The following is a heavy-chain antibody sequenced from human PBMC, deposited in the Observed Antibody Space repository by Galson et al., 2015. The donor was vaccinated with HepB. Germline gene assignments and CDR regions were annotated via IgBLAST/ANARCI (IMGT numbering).Heavy chain of an antibody. V-gene: IGHV1-2*06. CDR1: GYTFTGYY. J-gene: IGHJ4*02. CDR2: INPNSGGT. Sequence: SVKVSCKASGYTFTGYYMHWVRQAPGQGLEWMGRINPNSGGTNYAQKFQGRVTMTRDTSISTAYMELSRLRSDDTAVYYCAREGRDCSSTSCYGKNVRYFDYWGQGTLVTVSS. CDR3: AREGRDCSSTSCYGKNVRYFDY. D-gene: IGHD2-2*01.